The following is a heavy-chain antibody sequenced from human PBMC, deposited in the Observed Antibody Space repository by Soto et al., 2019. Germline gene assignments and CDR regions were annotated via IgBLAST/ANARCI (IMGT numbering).Heavy chain of an antibody. CDR2: IYYSGST. Sequence: SETLSLTCTVSGGSISSYYWSWIRQPPGKGLEWIGYIYYSGSTNYNPSLKSRVTISVDTSKNQFSLKLSSVTAADTAVYYCARERSGDILTGPYYFDYWGQGTLVTVSS. CDR3: ARERSGDILTGPYYFDY. V-gene: IGHV4-59*01. D-gene: IGHD3-9*01. CDR1: GGSISSYY. J-gene: IGHJ4*02.